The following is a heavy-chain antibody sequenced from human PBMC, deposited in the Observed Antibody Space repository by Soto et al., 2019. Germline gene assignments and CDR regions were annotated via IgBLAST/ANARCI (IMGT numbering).Heavy chain of an antibody. V-gene: IGHV1-2*02. D-gene: IGHD6-13*01. CDR1: GYTFTGYY. Sequence: ASVKVSCKASGYTFTGYYMHWVRQAPGQGLEWMGWINPNSGGTNYAQKFQGRVTMTRDTSISTAYMELSRLRSDDTAVYYCARGRGIADLYCYYGMDVWGQGTTVTVTS. CDR2: INPNSGGT. CDR3: ARGRGIADLYCYYGMDV. J-gene: IGHJ6*02.